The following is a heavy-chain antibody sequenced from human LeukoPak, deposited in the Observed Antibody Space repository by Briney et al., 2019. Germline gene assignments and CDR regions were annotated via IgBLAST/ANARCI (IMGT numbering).Heavy chain of an antibody. V-gene: IGHV3-48*04. CDR3: APPSYSPWP. D-gene: IGHD2-21*01. Sequence: GGSLRLSCEASGFSFSGYSMNWVRQAPGKGLEWASYISRSSMTIYYADSVRGRFTVSRDNAKNSLYLQMNSLRAEDTAVYFCAPPSYSPWPWGQGTLVVVSS. CDR2: ISRSSMTI. CDR1: GFSFSGYS. J-gene: IGHJ5*02.